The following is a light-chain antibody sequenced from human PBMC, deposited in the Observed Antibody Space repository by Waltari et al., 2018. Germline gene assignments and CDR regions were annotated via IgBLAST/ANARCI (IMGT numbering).Light chain of an antibody. Sequence: QSALTQPRSVSGSPGQSVTIPCTGTNSDVGGYDYFSWYQHHPGKAPKLMICDVTKRPSGVPDRFSGSKSGNTASLTISGLQAEDEADYYCCSYAGSYTHVVFGGGTKLTVL. CDR3: CSYAGSYTHVV. V-gene: IGLV2-11*01. CDR2: DVT. CDR1: NSDVGGYDY. J-gene: IGLJ2*01.